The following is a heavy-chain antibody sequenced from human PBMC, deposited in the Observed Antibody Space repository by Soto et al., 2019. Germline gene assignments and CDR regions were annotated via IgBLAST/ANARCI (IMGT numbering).Heavy chain of an antibody. CDR2: ISHSDGST. V-gene: IGHV3-23*01. D-gene: IGHD2-15*01. J-gene: IGHJ4*02. CDR1: GFTFTNYV. CDR3: AKEGWYGEYFDY. Sequence: EVQLLESGGALVQPGGSRRLSCAASGFTFTNYVMGWVRQAPGKGLEWVSVISHSDGSTYYADSVKGRFTISRDNSKNTLYLQMNSLRAEDTAVYYCAKEGWYGEYFDYWGQGTLVTVSS.